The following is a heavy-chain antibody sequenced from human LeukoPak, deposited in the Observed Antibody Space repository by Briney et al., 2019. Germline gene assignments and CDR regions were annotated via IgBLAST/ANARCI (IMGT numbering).Heavy chain of an antibody. CDR3: ASTRRYNWNDVNWFDP. D-gene: IGHD1-1*01. J-gene: IGHJ5*02. CDR1: GGTLSSYA. CDR2: IIPIFGTA. V-gene: IGHV1-69*01. Sequence: TVKVSCKASGGTLSSYATSWVRQAPGQGLEWMGGIIPIFGTANYAQKFKGRVTITADESKSTAYMVLSSLRSEDTAVYYCASTRRYNWNDVNWFDPWGQGTLVTVSS.